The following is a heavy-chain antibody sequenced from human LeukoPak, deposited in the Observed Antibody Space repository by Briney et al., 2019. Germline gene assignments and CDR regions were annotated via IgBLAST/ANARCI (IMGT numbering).Heavy chain of an antibody. CDR1: GFTVSSNY. CDR2: IYSGGTT. V-gene: IGHV3-53*01. J-gene: IGHJ4*02. D-gene: IGHD2-2*01. CDR3: AREFRSGVPAAIYYFDY. Sequence: GGSLRLSCAASGFTVSSNYMSWVRQAPGKGLEWVSVIYSGGTTYYADSVKGRFTISRDNSKNTLYLQMNSLRAEDTAVYYCAREFRSGVPAAIYYFDYWGQGTLVTVSS.